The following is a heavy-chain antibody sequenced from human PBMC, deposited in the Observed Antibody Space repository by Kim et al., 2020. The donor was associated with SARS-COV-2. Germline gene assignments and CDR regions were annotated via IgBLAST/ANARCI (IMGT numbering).Heavy chain of an antibody. CDR3: ARGGGPYYYDSSGSNFDY. V-gene: IGHV4-34*01. J-gene: IGHJ4*02. D-gene: IGHD3-22*01. Sequence: SETLSLTCAVYGGSFSGYYWSWIRQPPGKGLEWIGEINHSGSTNYNPSLKSRVTISVDTSKNQFSLKLSSVTAADTAVYYCARGGGPYYYDSSGSNFDYWGQGTLVTVSS. CDR2: INHSGST. CDR1: GGSFSGYY.